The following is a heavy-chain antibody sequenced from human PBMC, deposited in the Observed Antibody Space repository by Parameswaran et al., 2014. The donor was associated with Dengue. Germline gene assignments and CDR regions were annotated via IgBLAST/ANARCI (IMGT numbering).Heavy chain of an antibody. CDR3: ASEGGNEAFDI. Sequence: VRQAPGKGLEWIGYIYYSGSTNYNPSLKSRVTISVDTSKDQFSLKLSSVTAADTAVYYCASEGGNEAFDIWGQGTMVTVSS. J-gene: IGHJ3*02. CDR2: IYYSGST. V-gene: IGHV4-59*08.